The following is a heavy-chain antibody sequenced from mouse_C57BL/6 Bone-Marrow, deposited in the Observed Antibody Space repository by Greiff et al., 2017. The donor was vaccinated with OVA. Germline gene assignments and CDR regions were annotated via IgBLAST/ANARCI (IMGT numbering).Heavy chain of an antibody. CDR1: GYTFTSYW. CDR3: ARHGNWLLYYFDY. J-gene: IGHJ2*01. V-gene: IGHV1-59*01. CDR2: IDPSDSYT. Sequence: QVQLKQPGAELVRPGTSVKLSCKASGYTFTSYWMHWVKQRPGQGLEWIGVIDPSDSYTNNNQKFKGKATLTVDTSSSTAYMQLSSLTSEDSAVYYCARHGNWLLYYFDYWGQGTTLTVSS. D-gene: IGHD4-1*01.